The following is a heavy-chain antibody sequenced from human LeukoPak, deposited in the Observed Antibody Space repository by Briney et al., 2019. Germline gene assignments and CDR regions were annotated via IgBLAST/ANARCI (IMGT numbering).Heavy chain of an antibody. V-gene: IGHV3-74*01. CDR3: ARDRAWHYYYDSSGYPQGSTFDI. CDR2: VSSDGSST. Sequence: QAAGSLRFSGAASGFTFSIYWMHWERQAQGKGLVWVSRVSSDGSSTAYAVYVKGRLTISRDNAKNTLYLQMNSLRAEDTAVYYCARDRAWHYYYDSSGYPQGSTFDIWGQGTMVTVSS. J-gene: IGHJ3*02. CDR1: GFTFSIYW. D-gene: IGHD3-22*01.